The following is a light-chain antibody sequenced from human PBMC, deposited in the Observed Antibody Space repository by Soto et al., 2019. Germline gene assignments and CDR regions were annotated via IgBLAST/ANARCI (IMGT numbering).Light chain of an antibody. Sequence: DIQMTQSPSSLSASVGDRVTITCRASQSISSYLNWYQQKPGKAPKLLIYAASSLQSGVPSRFSGSGSGTDFILTIXSXXPEDFATYYCQQSYSTPQTFGQGTKVDIK. J-gene: IGKJ1*01. V-gene: IGKV1-39*01. CDR3: QQSYSTPQT. CDR2: AAS. CDR1: QSISSY.